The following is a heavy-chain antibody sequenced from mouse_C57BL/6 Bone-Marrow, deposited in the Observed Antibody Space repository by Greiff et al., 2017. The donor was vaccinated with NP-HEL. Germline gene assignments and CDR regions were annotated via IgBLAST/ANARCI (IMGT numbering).Heavy chain of an antibody. CDR3: ARHSYYSNYEDWYFDV. CDR1: GFTFSDYY. J-gene: IGHJ1*03. D-gene: IGHD2-5*01. V-gene: IGHV5-12*01. CDR2: ISNGGGST. Sequence: EVMLVESGGGLVKPGGSLKLSCAASGFTFSDYYMYWVRQTPEKRLEWVAYISNGGGSTYYPDTVKGRFTISRDNAKNTLYLQMSRLKSEDTAMYYCARHSYYSNYEDWYFDVWGTGTTVTVSS.